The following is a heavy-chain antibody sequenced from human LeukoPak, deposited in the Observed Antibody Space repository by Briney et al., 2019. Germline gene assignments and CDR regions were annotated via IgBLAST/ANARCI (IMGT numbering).Heavy chain of an antibody. CDR2: MSYSGST. D-gene: IGHD3-3*01. V-gene: IGHV4-59*08. CDR3: ASGQIFVNY. J-gene: IGHJ4*02. Sequence: SETLSLTCTVSGGSISGYYWTWIRQPPGKGLEWIGDMSYSGSTNYNPSLKSRVTISIDTSKNQFSLKVTSMTAADTAVYYCASGQIFVNYWGQGTLVTVSS. CDR1: GGSISGYY.